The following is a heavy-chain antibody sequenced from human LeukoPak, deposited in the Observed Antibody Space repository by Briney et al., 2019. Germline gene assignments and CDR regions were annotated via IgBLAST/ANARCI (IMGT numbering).Heavy chain of an antibody. V-gene: IGHV1-18*01. CDR2: ISAYNGNT. CDR1: GYTFTSYG. J-gene: IGHJ4*02. CDR3: ARVRFKYSSGYNIPYYFGY. Sequence: ASVKVSCKASGYTFTSYGISWVRQAPGQGLEWMGWISAYNGNTNYAQKLQGRITMTTDTSTSTAYMELRSLRSDDTAVYYCARVRFKYSSGYNIPYYFGYWGQGTLVTVSS. D-gene: IGHD3-22*01.